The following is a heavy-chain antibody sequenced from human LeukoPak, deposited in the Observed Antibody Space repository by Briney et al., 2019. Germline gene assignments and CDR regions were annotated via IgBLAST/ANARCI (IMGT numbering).Heavy chain of an antibody. Sequence: SETLSLTCAVYGGSFSGYYWSWIRQPPGKGLEWIGEINHSGSTNYNPSLKSRVTISVDTSKKQFSLRLTSVTAADTAVYYCARVPYDILTGYYPRFDYWGQGTLVTVSS. CDR1: GGSFSGYY. J-gene: IGHJ4*02. V-gene: IGHV4-34*01. CDR2: INHSGST. D-gene: IGHD3-9*01. CDR3: ARVPYDILTGYYPRFDY.